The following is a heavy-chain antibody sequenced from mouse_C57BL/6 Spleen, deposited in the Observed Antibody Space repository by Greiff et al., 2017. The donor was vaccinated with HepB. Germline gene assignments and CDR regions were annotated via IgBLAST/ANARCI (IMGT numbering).Heavy chain of an antibody. CDR3: ARLDWDRDYFDY. Sequence: QVQLKQPGAELVRPGTSVKLSCKASGYTFTSYWMHWVKQRPGQGLEWIGVIDPSDSYTNYNQKFKGKATLTVDTSSSTAYMQLSSLTSEDSAVYYCARLDWDRDYFDYWGQGTTLTVSS. CDR1: GYTFTSYW. CDR2: IDPSDSYT. D-gene: IGHD4-1*01. J-gene: IGHJ2*01. V-gene: IGHV1-59*01.